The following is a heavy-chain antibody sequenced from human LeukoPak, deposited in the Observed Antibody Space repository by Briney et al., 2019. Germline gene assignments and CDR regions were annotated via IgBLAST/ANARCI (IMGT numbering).Heavy chain of an antibody. Sequence: GASVKVSCKASGYTFTGYDINWVRQATGQGLEWMGWMNPNSGNTGYAQKFQGRVTITRNTSISTAYMELSSLRSEDTAVYYCARGTVALFGVVIMAPLYYWGQGTLVTVSS. V-gene: IGHV1-8*03. CDR3: ARGTVALFGVVIMAPLYY. D-gene: IGHD3-3*01. CDR2: MNPNSGNT. J-gene: IGHJ4*02. CDR1: GYTFTGYD.